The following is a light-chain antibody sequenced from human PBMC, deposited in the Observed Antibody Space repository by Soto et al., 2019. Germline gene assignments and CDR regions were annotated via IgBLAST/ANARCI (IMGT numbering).Light chain of an antibody. J-gene: IGLJ2*01. CDR2: QDS. CDR1: KLGDKY. Sequence: SYELTQPPSVSVSPGQTASITCSGDKLGDKYACWYQQKPGQSPVLVIYQDSKRPSGIPERFSGSNSGNTADLTISGTQAMDEADYYCQAWDSSTVVFGGGTKLPVL. CDR3: QAWDSSTVV. V-gene: IGLV3-1*01.